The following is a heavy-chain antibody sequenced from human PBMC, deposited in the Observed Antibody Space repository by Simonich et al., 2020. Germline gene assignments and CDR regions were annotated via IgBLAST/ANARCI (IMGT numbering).Heavy chain of an antibody. Sequence: GSLKLSCAASGFTFSGSAMHWVRQASGKGLEWVGRIRSKANSYATAYAASVKGRFTISRDDSKNTAYLQMNSLKTEDTAVYYCTSPQWELPYYYYYGMDVCGQGTTVTVSS. CDR3: TSPQWELPYYYYYGMDV. CDR2: IRSKANSYAT. V-gene: IGHV3-73*01. D-gene: IGHD1-26*01. CDR1: GFTFSGSA. J-gene: IGHJ6*02.